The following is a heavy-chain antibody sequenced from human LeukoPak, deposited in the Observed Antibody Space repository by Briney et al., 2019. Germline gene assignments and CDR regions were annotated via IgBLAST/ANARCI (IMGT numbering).Heavy chain of an antibody. V-gene: IGHV3-21*01. CDR3: ARSFYDYVWGSYPFDY. CDR2: ISSSSSYI. J-gene: IGHJ4*02. D-gene: IGHD3-16*01. Sequence: PGGSLRLSCAASGFTFSSYSMNWVRQAPGKGLEWVSSISSSSSYIYYADSVKGRFTISRDNAKNSLYLQMNSLRAEDTAVYYCARSFYDYVWGSYPFDYWGQGTLVTVSS. CDR1: GFTFSSYS.